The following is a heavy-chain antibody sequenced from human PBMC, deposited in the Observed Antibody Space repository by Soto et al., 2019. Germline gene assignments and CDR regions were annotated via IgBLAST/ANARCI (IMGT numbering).Heavy chain of an antibody. V-gene: IGHV3-33*01. CDR2: IWYDGSNK. CDR1: GFTFSSYG. Sequence: GGSLRLSCAASGFTFSSYGMHWVRQAPGKGLEWVAVIWYDGSNKYYADSVKGRFTISRDNSKNTLYLQMNSLRAEDTAVYYCARDPAVAGTFYGMDVWGHGTTVTVSS. CDR3: ARDPAVAGTFYGMDV. J-gene: IGHJ6*02. D-gene: IGHD6-19*01.